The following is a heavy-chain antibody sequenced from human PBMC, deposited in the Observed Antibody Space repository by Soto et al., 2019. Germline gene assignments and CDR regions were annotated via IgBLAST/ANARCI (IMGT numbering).Heavy chain of an antibody. V-gene: IGHV1-18*04. CDR1: GYTFTSYG. D-gene: IGHD6-25*01. CDR3: ARDGIAAAVAYDGMDV. CDR2: ISAYNGNT. Sequence: QVQLVQSGAEVKKPGASVKVSCKASGYTFTSYGISWVRQAPGHGREWMGWISAYNGNTNYAQKLQGRVTMTTDTSTSTVYMELRNLRSDDTGVYYCARDGIAAAVAYDGMDVWGQGTTVTVSS. J-gene: IGHJ6*02.